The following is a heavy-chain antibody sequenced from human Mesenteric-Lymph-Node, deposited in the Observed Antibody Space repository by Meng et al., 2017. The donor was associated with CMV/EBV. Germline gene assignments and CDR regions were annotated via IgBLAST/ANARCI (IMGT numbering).Heavy chain of an antibody. CDR3: ARHTYCDGGICYWVGD. Sequence: GSLRLSCTVSGGSINNGNYYWGWIRQPPGKGLEWIGSLYYSGSSYYNPSLKSRVAMSIDTSKNQFFLKLSSVTAADTAVYYCARHTYCDGGICYWVGDWGQGTLVTVSS. J-gene: IGHJ4*02. D-gene: IGHD2-15*01. V-gene: IGHV4-39*01. CDR2: LYYSGSS. CDR1: GGSINNGNYY.